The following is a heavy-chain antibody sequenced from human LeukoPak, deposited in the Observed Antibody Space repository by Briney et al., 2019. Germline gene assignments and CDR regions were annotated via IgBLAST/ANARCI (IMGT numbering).Heavy chain of an antibody. J-gene: IGHJ4*02. D-gene: IGHD3-10*01. CDR2: ISGNGGST. Sequence: GGSLRLSCAASGFTFINYAMNWVRQAPGTGLEWVSAISGNGGSTYYADSVKGRFTISRDNSKNTLSLQMNSLRAEDTAVYYCAKDPSDLGGSGSNNYFDCWGQGTLVTVSS. V-gene: IGHV3-23*01. CDR1: GFTFINYA. CDR3: AKDPSDLGGSGSNNYFDC.